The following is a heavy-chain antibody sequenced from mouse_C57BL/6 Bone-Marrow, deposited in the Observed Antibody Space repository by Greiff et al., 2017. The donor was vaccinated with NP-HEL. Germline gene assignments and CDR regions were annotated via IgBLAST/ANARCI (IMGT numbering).Heavy chain of an antibody. D-gene: IGHD1-1*01. CDR1: GYTFTDYN. CDR2: INPNNGGT. CDR3: ARCAVVGPRWYFEV. J-gene: IGHJ1*03. V-gene: IGHV1-18*01. Sequence: EVQLQQSGPELVKPGASVKIPCTASGYTFTDYNMDWVKQSHGKSLEWIGDINPNNGGTIYNQKFKGKATLTVDKSSSTAYMELRSLTSEDTAVSYCARCAVVGPRWYFEVWGTGTTVTVSA.